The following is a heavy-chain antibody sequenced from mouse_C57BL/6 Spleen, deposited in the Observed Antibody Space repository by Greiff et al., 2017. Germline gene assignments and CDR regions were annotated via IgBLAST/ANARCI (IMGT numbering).Heavy chain of an antibody. V-gene: IGHV1-54*01. D-gene: IGHD2-1*01. J-gene: IGHJ3*01. Sequence: VMLVESGAELVRPGTSVKVSCKASGYAFTNYLIEWVKQRPGQGLEWIGVINPGSGGTNYNEKFKGKATLTADKSSSTAYMQLSSLTSEDSAVYFWARSQGVYGNYFAWFAYWGQGTLVTVSA. CDR2: INPGSGGT. CDR1: GYAFTNYL. CDR3: ARSQGVYGNYFAWFAY.